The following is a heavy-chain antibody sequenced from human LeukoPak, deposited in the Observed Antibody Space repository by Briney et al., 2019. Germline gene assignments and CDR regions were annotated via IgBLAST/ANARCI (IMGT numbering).Heavy chain of an antibody. D-gene: IGHD3-16*01. CDR3: ARVGRWDAFDI. CDR1: GFTFGHYP. V-gene: IGHV3-64*02. Sequence: GGSLRLSCAASGFTFGHYPMHWVRQAPGKGPEYVSAITSEGGSTFFADSVKGRFTISTDNSANTLYLQMGSLRAEDMAVYYCARVGRWDAFDIWGQGTMVTVSS. J-gene: IGHJ3*02. CDR2: ITSEGGST.